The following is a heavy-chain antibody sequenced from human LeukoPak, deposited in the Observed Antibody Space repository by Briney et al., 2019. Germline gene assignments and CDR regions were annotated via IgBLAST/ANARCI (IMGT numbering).Heavy chain of an antibody. CDR2: IIPIFGTA. J-gene: IGHJ5*02. CDR3: ARGSSWPLNWFDP. CDR1: GGTFSSYA. Sequence: SVKVFCKASGGTFSSYAISWVRQAPGQGLEWMGRIIPIFGTANYAQKFQGRVTITTDESTSTAYMELSSLRSEDTAVYYCARGSSWPLNWFDPWGQGTLVTVSS. D-gene: IGHD6-13*01. V-gene: IGHV1-69*05.